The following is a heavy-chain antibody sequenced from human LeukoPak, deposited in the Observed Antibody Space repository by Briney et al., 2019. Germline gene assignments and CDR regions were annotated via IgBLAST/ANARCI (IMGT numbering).Heavy chain of an antibody. Sequence: SETQSLTCAVYGGSFSGYYWSWIRQPPGKGLEWIGEINHSGSTNYNPSLKSRVTISVDTSKNQFSLKLSSVTAADTAVYYCASGRAAAGVSGADYWGQGTLVTVSS. CDR1: GGSFSGYY. D-gene: IGHD6-13*01. CDR2: INHSGST. V-gene: IGHV4-34*01. CDR3: ASGRAAAGVSGADY. J-gene: IGHJ4*02.